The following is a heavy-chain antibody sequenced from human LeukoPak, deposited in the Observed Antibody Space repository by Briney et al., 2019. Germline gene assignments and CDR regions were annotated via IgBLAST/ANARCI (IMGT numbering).Heavy chain of an antibody. D-gene: IGHD3-10*01. CDR3: AKDRITGYYGSGSYSPFDY. V-gene: IGHV3-23*01. CDR2: ISGSGGST. J-gene: IGHJ4*02. Sequence: GGSLRLSCAASGFTFSSYAMSWVRQAPGKGLEWVSAISGSGGSTYYADSVKGRFTISRDNSKNTLYLQMNSLRAEDTAVYYCAKDRITGYYGSGSYSPFDYWGQGTLVTVSS. CDR1: GFTFSSYA.